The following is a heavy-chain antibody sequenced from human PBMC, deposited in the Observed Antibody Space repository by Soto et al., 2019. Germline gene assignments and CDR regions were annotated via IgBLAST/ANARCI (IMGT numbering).Heavy chain of an antibody. CDR2: ISGSGGST. J-gene: IGHJ4*02. D-gene: IGHD6-13*01. Sequence: EVQLLESGGGLVQPGGSLRLSCAASGFTFSSYAMSWVRQAQGQGLECVPAISGSGGSTYYADSVKGRFTISREKSKNARELQMNSLRAEDADVYYCAKCSVEVSVGYGAAAGHSVDYWGQGTLVTGSS. V-gene: IGHV3-23*01. CDR3: AKCSVEVSVGYGAAAGHSVDY. CDR1: GFTFSSYA.